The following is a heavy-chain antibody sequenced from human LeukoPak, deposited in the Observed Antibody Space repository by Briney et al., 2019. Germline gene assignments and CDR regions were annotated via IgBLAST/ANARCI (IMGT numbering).Heavy chain of an antibody. CDR1: GYTLTELS. V-gene: IGHV1-24*01. J-gene: IGHJ5*02. Sequence: ASVKVSCKVSGYTLTELSMHWVRQAPGKGLEWMVGFDPEDGETSYAQKFQGRVTMTEDTSTDTAYMELSSLRSEDTAVYYCATDRAQTGYSSSWLNWFDPWGQGTLVTVSS. CDR2: FDPEDGET. CDR3: ATDRAQTGYSSSWLNWFDP. D-gene: IGHD6-13*01.